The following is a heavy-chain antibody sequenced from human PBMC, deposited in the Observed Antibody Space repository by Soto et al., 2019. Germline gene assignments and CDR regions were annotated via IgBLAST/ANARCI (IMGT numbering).Heavy chain of an antibody. V-gene: IGHV4-39*07. CDR3: ARARLSRSWWFDP. D-gene: IGHD3-10*01. Sequence: SETLSLTCTVSGGSISSSSYYWGWIRQPPGKGLEWIGSIFYSGSTYYNPSLKSRVTISVDTSKNQFSLKLSSVTAADTAVYYCARARLSRSWWFDPWGQGTLVTVSS. CDR1: GGSISSSSYY. J-gene: IGHJ5*02. CDR2: IFYSGST.